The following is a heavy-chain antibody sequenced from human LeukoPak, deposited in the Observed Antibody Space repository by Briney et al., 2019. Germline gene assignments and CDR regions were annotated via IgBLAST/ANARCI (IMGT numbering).Heavy chain of an antibody. Sequence: ASVKVSCKASGYTFTGYYMHWVRQAPGQGLEWMGWINPNSGGTNYAQKLQGRVTMTTDTSTSTAYMELRSLRSDDTAVYYCARDPGNSYGPYYYYYYGMDVWGQGTTVTVSS. V-gene: IGHV1-2*02. CDR3: ARDPGNSYGPYYYYYYGMDV. J-gene: IGHJ6*02. CDR1: GYTFTGYY. CDR2: INPNSGGT. D-gene: IGHD5-18*01.